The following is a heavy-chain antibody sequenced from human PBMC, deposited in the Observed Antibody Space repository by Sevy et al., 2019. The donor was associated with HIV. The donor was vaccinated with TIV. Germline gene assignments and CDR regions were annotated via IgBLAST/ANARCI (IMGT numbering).Heavy chain of an antibody. V-gene: IGHV4-39*01. D-gene: IGHD6-25*01. CDR1: AGSISSSNYY. CDR2: IYYSGST. CDR3: ARVSWYSSGWLWFDN. Sequence: SETLSLTCSVSAGSISSSNYYWGWIRQPPGKGLEWIGTIYYSGSTYYNPSLKSRVTTSVDTSKDQFSLKLTSVTAADTSLYYCARVSWYSSGWLWFDNWGQGTLVTVSS. J-gene: IGHJ5*02.